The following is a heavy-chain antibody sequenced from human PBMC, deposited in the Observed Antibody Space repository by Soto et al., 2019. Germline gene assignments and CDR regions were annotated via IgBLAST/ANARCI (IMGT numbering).Heavy chain of an antibody. Sequence: EVQLLESGGGLVQPGGSLRLSCAASGFTFSSYAMSWVRQAPGKGLEWVSAISGSGGSTYYADSVKGRFTISRDNSKKTLYLQMNGLRAEDTAVYSCASSSTPFDYWGQGTLVTVSS. J-gene: IGHJ4*02. CDR3: ASSSTPFDY. D-gene: IGHD6-13*01. V-gene: IGHV3-23*01. CDR1: GFTFSSYA. CDR2: ISGSGGST.